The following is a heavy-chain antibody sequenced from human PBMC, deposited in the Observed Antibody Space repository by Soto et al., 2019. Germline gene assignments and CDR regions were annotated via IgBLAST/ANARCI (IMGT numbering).Heavy chain of an antibody. D-gene: IGHD3-10*01. CDR3: ATLWGQD. CDR2: IYYRGST. Sequence: QLQLQESGPGLVKPSETLSLTCTVSGGSISSSSYYWGWIRQPPGKGLEWIGRIYYRGSTYYNPSLKSRVTISVDPSKNQFPLKPSSVTGAGTAVYLWATLWGQDWGQGTLVTVSS. J-gene: IGHJ4*02. CDR1: GGSISSSSYY. V-gene: IGHV4-39*01.